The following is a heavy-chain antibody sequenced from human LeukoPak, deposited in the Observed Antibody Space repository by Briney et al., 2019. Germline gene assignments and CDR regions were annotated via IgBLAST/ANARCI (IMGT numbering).Heavy chain of an antibody. J-gene: IGHJ4*02. CDR1: GYTLTELS. D-gene: IGHD6-13*01. CDR2: FDPEDGET. V-gene: IGHV1-24*01. CDR3: ATWYSSSWSPFDY. Sequence: ASVKVSCKVSGYTLTELSMHWVRQAPGKGLEWMGGFDPEDGETIYAQKFQGRVTMTEDTSTDTTYMELSSLRSEDTAAYYCATWYSSSWSPFDYWGQGTLVTVSS.